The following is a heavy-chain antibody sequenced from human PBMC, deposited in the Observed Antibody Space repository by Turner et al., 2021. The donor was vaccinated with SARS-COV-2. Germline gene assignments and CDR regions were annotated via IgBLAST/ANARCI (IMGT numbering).Heavy chain of an antibody. CDR1: GFTFSSYG. CDR2: IWNDGSNK. J-gene: IGHJ6*03. D-gene: IGHD2-8*01. Sequence: QVQLVESGGGVVQPGRSLRLSCAASGFTFSSYGMHWVRQAPGKGLEWVAVIWNDGSNKYYADSVKGRFTISRDNSKNTLYLQMNSLRAEDTAVYYCARDPNAGYYYMDVWGKGTTVTVSS. V-gene: IGHV3-33*01. CDR3: ARDPNAGYYYMDV.